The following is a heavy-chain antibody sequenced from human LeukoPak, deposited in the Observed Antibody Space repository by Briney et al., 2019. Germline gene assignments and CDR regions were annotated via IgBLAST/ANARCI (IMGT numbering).Heavy chain of an antibody. Sequence: SETLSLTCAVYGGSFSGYYWSWIRQPPGKGLEWIGEINHSGSTNYNLSLKSRVTISVDTSKNQFSLKLSSVTAADTAVYYCARVPVVARPDAFDIWGQGTMVTVSS. J-gene: IGHJ3*02. CDR1: GGSFSGYY. D-gene: IGHD6-6*01. CDR2: INHSGST. V-gene: IGHV4-34*01. CDR3: ARVPVVARPDAFDI.